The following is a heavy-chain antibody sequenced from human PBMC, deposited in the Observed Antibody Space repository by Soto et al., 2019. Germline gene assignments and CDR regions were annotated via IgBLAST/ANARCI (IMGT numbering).Heavy chain of an antibody. Sequence: SETLSLTCTVSGGSISSYYWSWIRQPPGKGLEWIGYIYYSGSTNYNPSLKSRVTISVDTSKNQFSLKLSSVTAADTAVYYCARGLRWFDPWGQGTLVTVSS. CDR3: ARGLRWFDP. D-gene: IGHD2-15*01. J-gene: IGHJ5*02. CDR1: GGSISSYY. CDR2: IYYSGST. V-gene: IGHV4-59*01.